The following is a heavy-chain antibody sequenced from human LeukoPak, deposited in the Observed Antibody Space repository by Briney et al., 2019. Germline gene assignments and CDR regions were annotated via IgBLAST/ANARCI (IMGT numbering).Heavy chain of an antibody. CDR2: IYYSGST. CDR1: GGSISSSNW. Sequence: PSETLSLTCAVSGGSISSSNWWSWVRQPPGKGLEWIGYIYYSGSTNYNPSLKSRVTISVDTSKNQFSLKLSSVTAADTAVYYCARTSSSSEDWFDPWGQGTLVTVSS. CDR3: ARTSSSSEDWFDP. D-gene: IGHD6-6*01. J-gene: IGHJ5*02. V-gene: IGHV4-4*02.